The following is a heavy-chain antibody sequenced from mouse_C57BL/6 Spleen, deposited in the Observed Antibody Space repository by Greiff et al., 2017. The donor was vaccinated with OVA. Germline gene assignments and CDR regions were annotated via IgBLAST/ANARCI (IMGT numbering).Heavy chain of an antibody. D-gene: IGHD1-1*02. CDR1: GYTFTSYT. Sequence: VKLQESGAELARPGASVKMSCKASGYTFTSYTMHWVKQRPGQGLEWIGYINPSSGYTKYNQKFKDKATLTADKSSSTAYMQLSSLTSEDSAVYYCASGGSFDYWGQGTTLTVSS. V-gene: IGHV1-4*01. CDR2: INPSSGYT. J-gene: IGHJ2*01. CDR3: ASGGSFDY.